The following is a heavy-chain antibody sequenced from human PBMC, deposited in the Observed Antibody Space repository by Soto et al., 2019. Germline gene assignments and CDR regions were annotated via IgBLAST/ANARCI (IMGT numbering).Heavy chain of an antibody. V-gene: IGHV2-26*01. Sequence: QVTLKESGPVLVKPTETLTLTCTVSGFSLSNARMGVSWIRQPPGKALEWLAHIFSNDEKSYSTSLKSRLTISKDTSKSQVVLTMTNMDPVDTATYYCARIRDTMVNCMDVWGQGTTVTVSS. CDR2: IFSNDEK. D-gene: IGHD3-10*01. J-gene: IGHJ6*02. CDR3: ARIRDTMVNCMDV. CDR1: GFSLSNARMG.